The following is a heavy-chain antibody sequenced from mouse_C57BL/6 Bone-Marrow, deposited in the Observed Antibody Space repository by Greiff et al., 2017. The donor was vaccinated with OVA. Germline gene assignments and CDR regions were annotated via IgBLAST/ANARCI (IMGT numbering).Heavy chain of an antibody. CDR2: INPSSGYT. CDR3: ARRGGYPWYFDV. Sequence: QVQLQQSGAELARPGASVKMSCKASGYTFTSYTMHWVKQRPGQGLEWIGYINPSSGYTKYNQKFKDKATLTADKSSSTAYMQLSSLTSEDSAVXYCARRGGYPWYFDVWGTGTTVTVSS. J-gene: IGHJ1*03. V-gene: IGHV1-4*01. CDR1: GYTFTSYT. D-gene: IGHD3-2*02.